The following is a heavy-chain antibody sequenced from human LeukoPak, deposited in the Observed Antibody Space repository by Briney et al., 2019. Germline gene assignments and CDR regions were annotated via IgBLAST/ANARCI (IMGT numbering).Heavy chain of an antibody. J-gene: IGHJ6*03. D-gene: IGHD3-3*01. CDR1: GYTFTSYD. CDR3: ARSYYDFWSGNYYYYMDV. CDR2: MNPNSGNT. Sequence: ASVKVSCKASGYTFTSYDINWVRQATGQGLEWMGWMNPNSGNTGYAQKFQGRVTITRNTSISTAYMELSSLRSEDTAVYYCARSYYDFWSGNYYYYMDVWGKGTTVTVSS. V-gene: IGHV1-8*03.